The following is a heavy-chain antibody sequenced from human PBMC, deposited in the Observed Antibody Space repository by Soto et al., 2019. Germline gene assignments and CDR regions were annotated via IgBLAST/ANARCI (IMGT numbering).Heavy chain of an antibody. V-gene: IGHV3-13*05. Sequence: EVQLVESGGGLVQPGGSLRLSCEASGFTFRNYDMHWVRQGAEKGLEWVSGISAAGDPDYADSVEGRFTISRENAQNSFFLQMNSPRVGDTAVYYCARTNRDFYGLDVWGQGTKVIVSS. CDR1: GFTFRNYD. CDR3: ARTNRDFYGLDV. CDR2: ISAAGDP. J-gene: IGHJ6*02. D-gene: IGHD2-8*01.